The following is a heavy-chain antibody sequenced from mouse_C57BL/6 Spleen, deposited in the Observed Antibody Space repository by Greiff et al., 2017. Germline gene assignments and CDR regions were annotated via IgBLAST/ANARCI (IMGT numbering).Heavy chain of an antibody. CDR3: AREGYGSSYGFAY. V-gene: IGHV5-17*01. CDR1: GFTFSDYG. Sequence: VQLKESGGGLVKPGGSLKLSCAASGFTFSDYGMHWVRQAPEKGLEWVAYISSGSSTIYYADTVKGRFTISRDNANNTLFRQMTSLRSEDTAMYCCAREGYGSSYGFAYWGQGTLVTVSA. D-gene: IGHD1-1*01. J-gene: IGHJ3*01. CDR2: ISSGSSTI.